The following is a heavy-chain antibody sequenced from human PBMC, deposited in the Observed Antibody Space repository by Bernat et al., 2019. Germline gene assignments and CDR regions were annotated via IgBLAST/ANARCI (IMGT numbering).Heavy chain of an antibody. D-gene: IGHD5-12*01. CDR2: IIPILGIA. Sequence: QVQLVQSGAEVKKPGSSVKVSCKASGGTFSSYTISWVRQAPGQGLEWMGRIIPILGIANYAQKFQGRVTITADKSTSTAYMELSSLRSEDTAVYYCAREGAGSGYDWTGHLGYFDYWGQGTLVTVSS. CDR3: AREGAGSGYDWTGHLGYFDY. J-gene: IGHJ4*02. V-gene: IGHV1-69*08. CDR1: GGTFSSYT.